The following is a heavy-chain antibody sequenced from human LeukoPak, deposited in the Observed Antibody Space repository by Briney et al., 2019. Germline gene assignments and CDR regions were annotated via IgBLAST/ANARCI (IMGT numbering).Heavy chain of an antibody. CDR1: GYSFTSYW. Sequence: GESLQISCKGSGYSFTSYWIGWVRQMPGKGLEWMGIIYPGGSDTRYSPSFQGQVTISADKSISTAYLQWSSLKASDTAMYYCARQPLGLAYYDFWSGYYFDYWGQGTLVTVSS. CDR2: IYPGGSDT. D-gene: IGHD3-3*01. J-gene: IGHJ4*02. V-gene: IGHV5-51*01. CDR3: ARQPLGLAYYDFWSGYYFDY.